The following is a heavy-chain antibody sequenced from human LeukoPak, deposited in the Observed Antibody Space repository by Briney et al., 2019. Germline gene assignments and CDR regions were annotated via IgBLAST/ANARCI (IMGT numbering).Heavy chain of an antibody. CDR1: GFTFSSYG. CDR3: ARVFVPGDY. J-gene: IGHJ4*02. D-gene: IGHD2-21*01. CDR2: ISYDGSNK. V-gene: IGHV3-30*03. Sequence: PGGSLRLSCAASGFTFSSYGMHWVRQAPGKGLEWVAVISYDGSNKYYADSVKGRFTISRDNSKNTLYLQMNSLRAEDTAVYYCARVFVPGDYWGQGTLVTVSS.